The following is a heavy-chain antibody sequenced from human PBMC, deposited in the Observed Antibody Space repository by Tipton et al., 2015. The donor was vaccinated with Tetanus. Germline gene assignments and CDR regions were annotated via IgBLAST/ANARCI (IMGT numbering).Heavy chain of an antibody. D-gene: IGHD1-14*01. V-gene: IGHV1-3*01. CDR2: ITAANLDT. CDR1: GYTFGSYT. CDR3: AKAPNRICRAFDS. Sequence: QSGAEVKKPGASVKVSCKASGYTFGSYTMHWLRQAPGQRLEWMGWITAANLDTRVSQKFQGRVTITRDMSASTAYMELSGLRSDDTAIYFCAKAPNRICRAFDSWGQGTLVTVSS. J-gene: IGHJ4*02.